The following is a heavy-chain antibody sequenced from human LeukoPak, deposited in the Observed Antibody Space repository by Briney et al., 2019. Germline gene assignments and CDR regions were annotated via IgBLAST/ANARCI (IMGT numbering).Heavy chain of an antibody. Sequence: SETLSLTCTVSGGSVSSGSHYWSWIRQPPGKGLEWIGYIYNSGSTNYNPSLKSRVTISADTSKNQFSLKLSSVTAADTAVYYCARAASDATKMGAFDIWGQGTMVTVSP. J-gene: IGHJ3*02. CDR3: ARAASDATKMGAFDI. CDR1: GGSVSSGSHY. CDR2: IYNSGST. V-gene: IGHV4-61*01. D-gene: IGHD5-24*01.